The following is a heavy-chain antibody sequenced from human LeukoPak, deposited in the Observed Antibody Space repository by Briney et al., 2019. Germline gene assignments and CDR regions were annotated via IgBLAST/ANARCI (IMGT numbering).Heavy chain of an antibody. D-gene: IGHD3-3*01. Sequence: GGSLRLSCAASGFTFSSYGMHWVRQAPGKGLEWVAVISYDGSNKYYADSVKGRFTISRDNSKNTLYLQMNSLRAEDTAVYYCASTKGRWLRFLEWFGAFDIWGQGTMVTVSS. V-gene: IGHV3-30*03. CDR2: ISYDGSNK. CDR3: ASTKGRWLRFLEWFGAFDI. CDR1: GFTFSSYG. J-gene: IGHJ3*02.